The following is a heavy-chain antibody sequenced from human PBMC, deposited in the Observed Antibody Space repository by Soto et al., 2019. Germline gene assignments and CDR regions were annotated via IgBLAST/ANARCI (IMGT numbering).Heavy chain of an antibody. V-gene: IGHV4-31*03. J-gene: IGHJ4*02. Sequence: TLSLACTVSGGCSSSGGYYWRWIRHHPGKGLEWIGYIYYSGSTYYNPSLKSRVTISVDTSKNQFSLKLSSVTAADTAVYYCARSGYSYGDNQLLYWGQGTLVTVS. CDR3: ARSGYSYGDNQLLY. CDR2: IYYSGST. D-gene: IGHD5-18*01. CDR1: GGCSSSGGYY.